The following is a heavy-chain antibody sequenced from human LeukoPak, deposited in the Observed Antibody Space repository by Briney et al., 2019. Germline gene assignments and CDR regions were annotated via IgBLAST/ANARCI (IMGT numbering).Heavy chain of an antibody. CDR3: AKASEGYSSSWYGD. Sequence: GGSLRLSCAASGFTFDDYAMHWVRQAPGKGLEWVSGISWNSGSIGYADSVKGRFTTSRDNAKNSLYLQMNSLRAEDTALYYCAKASEGYSSSWYGDWGQGTLVTVSS. CDR1: GFTFDDYA. D-gene: IGHD6-13*01. CDR2: ISWNSGSI. J-gene: IGHJ4*02. V-gene: IGHV3-9*01.